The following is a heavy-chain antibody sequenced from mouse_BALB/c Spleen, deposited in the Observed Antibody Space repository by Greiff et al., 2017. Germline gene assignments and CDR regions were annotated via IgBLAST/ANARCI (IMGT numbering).Heavy chain of an antibody. Sequence: LQQPGSELVRPGASVKLSCKASGYTFTSYWMHWVKQRPGQGLEWIGNIYPGSGSTNYDEKFKSKATLTVDTSSSTAYMQLSSLTSEDSAVYYWTRGGDYYGNSYAMDYWGQGTSVTVSS. J-gene: IGHJ4*01. CDR1: GYTFTSYW. V-gene: IGHV1S22*01. D-gene: IGHD2-1*01. CDR3: TRGGDYYGNSYAMDY. CDR2: IYPGSGST.